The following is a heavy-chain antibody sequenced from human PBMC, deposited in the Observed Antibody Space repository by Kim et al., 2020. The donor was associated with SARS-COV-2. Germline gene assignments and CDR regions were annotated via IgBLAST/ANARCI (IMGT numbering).Heavy chain of an antibody. CDR1: GGTFSSYA. D-gene: IGHD3-9*01. J-gene: IGHJ6*02. V-gene: IGHV1-69*04. CDR3: ARDPPNYDILTGYYRRTGSYYYYYGMDV. Sequence: SVKVSCKASGGTFSSYAISWVRQAPGPGLEWMGRTIPILVIANYAQKFQGRVTITADKSTSTAYMELSSLRSEDTAVYYCARDPPNYDILTGYYRRTGSYYYYYGMDVWGQGTTVTVSS. CDR2: TIPILVIA.